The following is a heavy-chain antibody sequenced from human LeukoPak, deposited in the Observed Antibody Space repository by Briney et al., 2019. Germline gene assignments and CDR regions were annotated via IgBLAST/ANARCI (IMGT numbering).Heavy chain of an antibody. CDR1: GGSIRSYY. CDR2: LFYSGST. J-gene: IGHJ4*02. CDR3: ETVAVSRGVTYFDY. D-gene: IGHD6-19*01. V-gene: IGHV4-59*01. Sequence: PSETLSLTCTVSGGSIRSYYWSSIRQPPGKGLEWIAYLFYSGSTDYNPSLESRVTISVDTSKNQFSLKLRSVTAADTAVYYCETVAVSRGVTYFDYWGQGTLVTVSS.